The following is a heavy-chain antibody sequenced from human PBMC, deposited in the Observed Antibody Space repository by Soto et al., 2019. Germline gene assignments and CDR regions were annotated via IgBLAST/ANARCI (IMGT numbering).Heavy chain of an antibody. V-gene: IGHV1-69*01. CDR2: IIPIFGTA. CDR1: GGTFSSYA. J-gene: IGHJ3*02. CDR3: ASSGGYYDFWSGRSDAFDI. Sequence: QVQLVQSGAEVKKPGSSVKVSCKASGGTFSSYAISWVRQAPGQGLEWMGGIIPIFGTANYAQKFQGRVTITADESTSTAYMELSSLRSEDTAVYYCASSGGYYDFWSGRSDAFDIWGQGTMVTVSS. D-gene: IGHD3-3*01.